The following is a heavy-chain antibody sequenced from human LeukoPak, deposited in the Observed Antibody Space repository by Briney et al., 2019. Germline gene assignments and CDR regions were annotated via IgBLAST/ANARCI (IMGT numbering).Heavy chain of an antibody. D-gene: IGHD3-16*01. Sequence: SETLSLTCTVSGGSISSYYWSWIRQPPGKGLEWIGYIYYSGSTTYNPSLKSRVTISVDTSKNQCSLKLSSVTAADTAVYYCARETSQKGAHYMDVWGKGTTVTISS. J-gene: IGHJ6*03. CDR1: GGSISSYY. V-gene: IGHV4-59*01. CDR2: IYYSGST. CDR3: ARETSQKGAHYMDV.